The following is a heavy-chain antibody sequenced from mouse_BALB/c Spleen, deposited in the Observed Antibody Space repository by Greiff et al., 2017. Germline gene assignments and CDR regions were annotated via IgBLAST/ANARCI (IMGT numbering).Heavy chain of an antibody. CDR2: ISSGSSTI. CDR1: GFTFSSFG. V-gene: IGHV5-17*02. Sequence: EVKLVESGGGLVQPGGSRKLSCAASGFTFSSFGMHWVRQAPEKGLEWVAYISSGSSTIYYADTVKGRFTISRDNPKNTLFLQMTSLRSEDTAMYYCARGSSQYYFDYWGQGTTLTVSA. CDR3: ARGSSQYYFDY. J-gene: IGHJ2*01. D-gene: IGHD1-1*01.